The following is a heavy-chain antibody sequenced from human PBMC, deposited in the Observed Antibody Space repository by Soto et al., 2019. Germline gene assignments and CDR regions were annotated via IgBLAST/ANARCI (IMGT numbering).Heavy chain of an antibody. V-gene: IGHV4-39*01. D-gene: IGHD3-3*01. Sequence: PSETLSLTCTVSGGSISSSGYFWGWFRQPPGKGLEWIGSIYYTGSTYHNPSLKSRVTLSVDTPKNQFSLKLSSVTAADTAVYYCARLPRITIFGVVIEYEGVPNFDYWGQGTLVTVSS. J-gene: IGHJ4*02. CDR1: GGSISSSGYF. CDR3: ARLPRITIFGVVIEYEGVPNFDY. CDR2: IYYTGST.